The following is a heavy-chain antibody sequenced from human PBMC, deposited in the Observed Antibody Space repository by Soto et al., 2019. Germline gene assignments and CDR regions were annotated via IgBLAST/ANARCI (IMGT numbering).Heavy chain of an antibody. V-gene: IGHV1-46*01. Sequence: QVHLVQSAAEVKKPGASVKISCKASGYTFTRYYMHWVRQAPGQGLDWMGIINPDGGVTTYGKKFQSRVTITGDTSTNTLNLELSSLRSDDTAVYYCGRSLAVNAIVYGGQGSKVTVAS. J-gene: IGHJ4*02. CDR2: INPDGGVT. CDR1: GYTFTRYY. CDR3: GRSLAVNAIVY. D-gene: IGHD2-21*01.